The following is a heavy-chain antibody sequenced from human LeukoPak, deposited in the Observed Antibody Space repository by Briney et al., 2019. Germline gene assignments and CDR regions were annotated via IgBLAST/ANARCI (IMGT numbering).Heavy chain of an antibody. CDR2: IYYSGST. Sequence: SESLSLTCPVSGGSLSSGGYYWSWIRQHPWRGLEWFGYIYYSGSTYYNPSLKSRVTISGDTAKNQFSRKLSSVTTADTTVYYCARVKSDSSGYYIDYWGQGTLVTVSS. V-gene: IGHV4-31*03. J-gene: IGHJ4*02. CDR3: ARVKSDSSGYYIDY. D-gene: IGHD3-22*01. CDR1: GGSLSSGGYY.